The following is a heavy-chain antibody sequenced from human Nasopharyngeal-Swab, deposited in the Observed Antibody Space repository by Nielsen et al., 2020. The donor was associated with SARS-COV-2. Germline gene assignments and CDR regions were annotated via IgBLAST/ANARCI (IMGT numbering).Heavy chain of an antibody. CDR3: AKADTSSSFDS. CDR1: GFAFSSYA. Sequence: GGSLRLSCAASGFAFSSYAMSWVRQAPGRGLEWVSTISGSGASTYYAASVKGRFTMSRDNSKNTLYLQMNSLRGEDTAAYYCAKADTSSSFDSWGQGTLVTVSS. J-gene: IGHJ4*02. D-gene: IGHD6-6*01. CDR2: ISGSGAST. V-gene: IGHV3-23*01.